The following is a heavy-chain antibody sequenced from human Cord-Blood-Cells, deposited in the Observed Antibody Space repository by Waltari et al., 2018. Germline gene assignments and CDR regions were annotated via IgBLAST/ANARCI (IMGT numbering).Heavy chain of an antibody. V-gene: IGHV4-34*01. CDR1: GGSFSGYY. Sequence: QVQLQQWGAGLLKPSDTLSLTCAVDGGSFSGYYWSWIRQPPGKGLEWIGEINHSGSTNYTPCLQSRITISVDTSKNQFALKRSSVTAADTAVYYCASGITMVRGVTASNWFDPWGQGTLVTVSS. J-gene: IGHJ5*02. D-gene: IGHD3-10*01. CDR2: INHSGST. CDR3: ASGITMVRGVTASNWFDP.